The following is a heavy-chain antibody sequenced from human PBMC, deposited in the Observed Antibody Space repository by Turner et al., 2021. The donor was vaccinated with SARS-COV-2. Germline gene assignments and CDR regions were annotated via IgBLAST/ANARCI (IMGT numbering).Heavy chain of an antibody. CDR3: ATGYAYCGADCSIDY. D-gene: IGHD2-21*02. Sequence: QVQLVQSGAEVKKPGASLKVSCKVSGYTLIELSMHWVRQAPGKGLEWMGGLDPEDGETIYAQKFQGRVTMTEDTSTDTAYMELSSLRSEDTAVYYCATGYAYCGADCSIDYWGQGTLVTVSS. CDR1: GYTLIELS. CDR2: LDPEDGET. V-gene: IGHV1-24*01. J-gene: IGHJ4*02.